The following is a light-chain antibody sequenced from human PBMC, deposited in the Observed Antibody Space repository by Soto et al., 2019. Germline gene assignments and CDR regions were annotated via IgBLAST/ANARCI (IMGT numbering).Light chain of an antibody. V-gene: IGKV3-20*01. J-gene: IGKJ1*01. CDR3: QQYGTSQWT. CDR2: GAS. CDR1: QSVSSNY. Sequence: ETVLTQSPGTLSLSPGERATLSCRTSQSVSSNYLAWYQQKPGQAPRLLMYGASSRATGIPDRFSGRGSGTDFTLTISRLEPEDFAVYYCQQYGTSQWTFGQGTKVEIK.